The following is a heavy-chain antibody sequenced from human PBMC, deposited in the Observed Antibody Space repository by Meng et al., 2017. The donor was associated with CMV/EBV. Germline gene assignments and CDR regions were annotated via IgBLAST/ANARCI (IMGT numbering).Heavy chain of an antibody. CDR1: GYTFTGYY. CDR2: INPNSGGT. D-gene: IGHD6-13*01. Sequence: ASVKVSCKASGYTFTGYYMHWVRQATGQGLEWMGWINPNSGGTNYAQKFQGRVTMTSDTSISTAYKELSRLRSDDTAVYYCARLGESSWPEGSFDYWGQGTLVTVSS. CDR3: ARLGESSWPEGSFDY. J-gene: IGHJ4*02. V-gene: IGHV1-2*02.